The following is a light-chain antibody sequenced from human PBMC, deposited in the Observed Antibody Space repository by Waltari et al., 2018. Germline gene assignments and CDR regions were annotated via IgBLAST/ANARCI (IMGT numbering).Light chain of an antibody. CDR2: GAS. J-gene: IGKJ1*01. CDR3: QKYNGAPKM. CDR1: QGIDNY. V-gene: IGKV1-27*01. Sequence: DIQMTQSPSSLSASVGDRVTITCRASQGIDNYLAWYQHKPGKVPKLLIYGASTLQSGVSSRFSGSGSGTEFTLTISSLQPEDVASYYCQKYNGAPKMFGQGTKVEVK.